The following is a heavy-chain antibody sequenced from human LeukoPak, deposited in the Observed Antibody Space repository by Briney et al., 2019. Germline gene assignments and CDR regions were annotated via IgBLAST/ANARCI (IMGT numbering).Heavy chain of an antibody. V-gene: IGHV1-69*04. J-gene: IGHJ5*02. CDR3: ARRLRSIVATRSGVGDWFDP. CDR2: IIPIPGIA. D-gene: IGHD5-12*01. CDR1: GGTFSSYA. Sequence: GSSVKVSCKASGGTFSSYAISWVRQAPGQGLEWMGRIIPIPGIANYAQKFQGRVTITADKSTSTAYMELSSLRSEDTAVYYCARRLRSIVATRSGVGDWFDPWGQGTLVTVSS.